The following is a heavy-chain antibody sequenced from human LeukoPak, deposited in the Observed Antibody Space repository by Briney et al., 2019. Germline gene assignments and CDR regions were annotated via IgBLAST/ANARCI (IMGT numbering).Heavy chain of an antibody. J-gene: IGHJ4*02. Sequence: PGGSLRLSCAASGFTFSSYAMSWVRQAPGKGLEWVSAISASGGTTYYADSVKGRFTISRDNSKNTLYLQMNSLRAEDTAVYYCAKDLSSGYPYYFDYWGQGTLATVSS. V-gene: IGHV3-23*01. D-gene: IGHD3-22*01. CDR1: GFTFSSYA. CDR2: ISASGGTT. CDR3: AKDLSSGYPYYFDY.